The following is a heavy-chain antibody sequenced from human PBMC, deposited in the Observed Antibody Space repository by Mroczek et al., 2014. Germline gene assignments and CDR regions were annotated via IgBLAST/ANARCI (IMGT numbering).Heavy chain of an antibody. CDR2: IYSGGST. D-gene: IGHD6-19*01. CDR1: GFTVSSNY. J-gene: IGHJ6*02. Sequence: VQLVQSGGGLVQPGGSLRLSCAASGFTVSSNYMSWVRQAPGKGLEWVSVIYSGGSTYYADSVKGRFTISRDNSKNTLYLQMNSLRAEDTAVYYCAREGPEYSSGWYGGGDVWGQGTTVTVSS. V-gene: IGHV3-66*02. CDR3: AREGPEYSSGWYGGGDV.